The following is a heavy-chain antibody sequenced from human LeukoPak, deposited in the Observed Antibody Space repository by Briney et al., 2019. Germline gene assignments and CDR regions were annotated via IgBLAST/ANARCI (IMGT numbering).Heavy chain of an antibody. CDR1: GFTFSSYW. CDR3: ARDQLYCRGGYCCFDS. Sequence: GGSLRLSCVASGFTFSSYWMHWVRQAPGKGLEWVSRINGDGRGTSYADSVKGRFTISRDNAKNTLYLQMNSLRAEDTAVYYCARDQLYCRGGYCCFDSWGQGTLVTVSS. CDR2: INGDGRGT. J-gene: IGHJ4*02. V-gene: IGHV3-74*01. D-gene: IGHD2-15*01.